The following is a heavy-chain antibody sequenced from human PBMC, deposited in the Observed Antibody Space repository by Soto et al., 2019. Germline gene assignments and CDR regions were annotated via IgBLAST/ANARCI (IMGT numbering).Heavy chain of an antibody. Sequence: SETLSLTCTVSGGSISSYYWSWIRQPPGKGLEWIGYIYYSGSTNYNPSLKSRVTISVDTSKNQFSLKLSSVTAADTAAYYCARGGSDQPDYYFDYWGQGTLVTVSS. D-gene: IGHD3-3*01. CDR2: IYYSGST. J-gene: IGHJ4*02. V-gene: IGHV4-59*01. CDR3: ARGGSDQPDYYFDY. CDR1: GGSISSYY.